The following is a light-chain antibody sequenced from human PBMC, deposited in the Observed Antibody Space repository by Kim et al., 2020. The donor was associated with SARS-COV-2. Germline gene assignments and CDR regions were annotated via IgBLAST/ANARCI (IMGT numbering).Light chain of an antibody. Sequence: SYELTQPPSVSVAPGETATITCGGTNIGTRSVHWYQQKPGQAPGLVIYYNTDRPSGIPGRFSGSNSGNTATLTISWVEAGDEADYYCQVWDNTSVHLNWVFGRGTQLTVL. CDR3: QVWDNTSVHLNWV. CDR1: NIGTRS. V-gene: IGLV3-21*04. J-gene: IGLJ3*02. CDR2: YNT.